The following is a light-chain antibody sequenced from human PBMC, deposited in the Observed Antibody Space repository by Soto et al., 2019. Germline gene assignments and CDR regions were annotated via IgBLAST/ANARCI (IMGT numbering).Light chain of an antibody. Sequence: QSALTQPPSASGSPGQSVTISCTGTSSDVGRYNYVSWYQQHPGKAPRLIIYEFSKRPSGVPDRFSGSKSGNTASLTVSGLQSEDEADYYCSSYVTNMVFGGGTKLTVL. V-gene: IGLV2-8*01. J-gene: IGLJ3*02. CDR3: SSYVTNMV. CDR1: SSDVGRYNY. CDR2: EFS.